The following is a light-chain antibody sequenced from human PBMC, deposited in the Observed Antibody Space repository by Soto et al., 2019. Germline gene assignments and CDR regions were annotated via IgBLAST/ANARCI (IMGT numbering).Light chain of an antibody. J-gene: IGKJ1*01. V-gene: IGKV3-20*01. CDR1: QSVSSSY. Sequence: EIVLTQSPGTLSLTRGERATLSCRASQSVSSSYLAWDQQKPGQAPRLLIYGASSRATGIPDRFSGSGSGTDFTLTISRLEPEDFAVYYCQQYGSSPPWTFGQGTKVEIK. CDR3: QQYGSSPPWT. CDR2: GAS.